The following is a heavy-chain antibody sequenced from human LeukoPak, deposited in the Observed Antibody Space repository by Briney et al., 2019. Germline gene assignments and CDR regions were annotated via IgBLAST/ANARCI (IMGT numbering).Heavy chain of an antibody. CDR3: AEDRVPDNMWTFDI. CDR2: IYGDSGRGRT. CDR1: GFFFSTYT. J-gene: IGHJ3*02. V-gene: IGHV3-23*01. D-gene: IGHD2-21*01. Sequence: GGSLRLSCAASGFFFSTYTMSWVRQAPGKGLEWVSSIYGDSGRGRTFYADSVKGRFTISRDNSKSTLYLQIDSLRAEDTAVYFCAEDRVPDNMWTFDIWGQGTMATVSS.